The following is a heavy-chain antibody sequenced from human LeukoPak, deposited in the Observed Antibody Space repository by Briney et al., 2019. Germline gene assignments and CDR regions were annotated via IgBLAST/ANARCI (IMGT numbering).Heavy chain of an antibody. CDR1: GLIFSNYA. V-gene: IGHV3-23*01. J-gene: IGHJ5*02. D-gene: IGHD3-10*01. CDR2: ISGSGGST. CDR3: AKAGGWFGELLQTSADNWFDP. Sequence: EPGGSLRLSCTASGLIFSNYAMSWVRQAPGKGLEWVSVISGSGGSTYYADSVKGRFTISRDNPKNTLYLQMNSLRAEDTAVYYCAKAGGWFGELLQTSADNWFDPWGQGTLVTVSS.